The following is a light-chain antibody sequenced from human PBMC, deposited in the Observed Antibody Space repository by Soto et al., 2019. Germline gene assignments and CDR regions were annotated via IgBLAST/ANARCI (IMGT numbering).Light chain of an antibody. CDR2: GAS. V-gene: IGKV3-15*01. CDR3: QQYYNWPPRVT. Sequence: EIVLTQSPCTLSLSPGERATLSCRASQSVSSSYLAWYQQKPGQAPRRLIYGASTRASGLPARFSGSGSGTEFTLTISSLQSEDFAVYYCQQYYNWPPRVTFGQGTRLEIK. J-gene: IGKJ5*01. CDR1: QSVSSSY.